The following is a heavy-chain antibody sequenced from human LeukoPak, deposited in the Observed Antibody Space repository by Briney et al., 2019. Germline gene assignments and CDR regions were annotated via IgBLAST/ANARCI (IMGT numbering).Heavy chain of an antibody. D-gene: IGHD1-7*01. Sequence: GASVKVSCKASGYTFTSYGISWVRQAPGQGLEWMGWISAYNGNTNYAQKLQGRVTMTTDTSTSTAYMELRSLRSDDTAVYYCARDERYNWNYVHFDYWGQGTLVTVSS. V-gene: IGHV1-18*01. CDR2: ISAYNGNT. J-gene: IGHJ4*02. CDR3: ARDERYNWNYVHFDY. CDR1: GYTFTSYG.